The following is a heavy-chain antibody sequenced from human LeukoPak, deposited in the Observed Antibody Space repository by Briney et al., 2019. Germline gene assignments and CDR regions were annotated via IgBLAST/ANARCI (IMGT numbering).Heavy chain of an antibody. J-gene: IGHJ4*02. CDR3: TTYYDFWSGSARDDY. CDR2: IRSKAYGGTT. V-gene: IGHV3-49*04. CDR1: GFTFGDYA. D-gene: IGHD3-3*01. Sequence: PGGSLRLSCTASGFTFGDYAMSWVRRAPGKGLEWVGFIRSKAYGGTTEYAASVKGRFTISRDDSKSIAYLQMNSLKTEDTAVYYCTTYYDFWSGSARDDYWGQGTLVTVSS.